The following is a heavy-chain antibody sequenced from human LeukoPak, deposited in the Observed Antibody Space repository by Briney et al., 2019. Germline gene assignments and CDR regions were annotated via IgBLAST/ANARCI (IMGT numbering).Heavy chain of an antibody. J-gene: IGHJ4*02. CDR1: GFTFSSCA. Sequence: GGSLRLSCAASGFTFSSCAMTWVRQAPGKGLEWISIISGCGTMQTPCRAGSPSPGPLYLQMNSLRADDTAVYYCAKDGPVKWENTGDYWGQGSLVTVSS. V-gene: IGHV3-23*01. CDR3: AKDGPVKWENTGDY. D-gene: IGHD1-26*01. CDR2: ISGCG.